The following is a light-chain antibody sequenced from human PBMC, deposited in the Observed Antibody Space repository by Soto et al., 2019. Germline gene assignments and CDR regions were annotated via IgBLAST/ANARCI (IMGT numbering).Light chain of an antibody. CDR3: QQSNYYPYT. Sequence: DIQLTQSPSFLSASVGDRVTITCRASQGVGDYLAWYKQKPGRAPKLLIYSASTLQGRVPSRFSGSGSGTEFTLTISSLQPEDFATYYCQQSNYYPYTFGQGTKLEIK. V-gene: IGKV1-9*01. CDR1: QGVGDY. CDR2: SAS. J-gene: IGKJ2*01.